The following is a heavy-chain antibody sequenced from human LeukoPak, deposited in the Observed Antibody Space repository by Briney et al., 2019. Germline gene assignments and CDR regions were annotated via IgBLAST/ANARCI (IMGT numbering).Heavy chain of an antibody. Sequence: GGSLRLSCAASGFTFSSYAMSWVRQAPGKGLEWVSTISGSGVSTYYADSVKGRSTISRDNSKKTLHLQMNRLGVEDTAVYYCAKMLDRSDAKFDWWGQGTLVTVSS. CDR2: ISGSGVST. D-gene: IGHD3-22*01. V-gene: IGHV3-23*01. CDR1: GFTFSSYA. CDR3: AKMLDRSDAKFDW. J-gene: IGHJ4*02.